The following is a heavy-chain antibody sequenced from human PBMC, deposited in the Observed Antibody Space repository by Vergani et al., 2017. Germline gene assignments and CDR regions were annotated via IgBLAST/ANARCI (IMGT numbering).Heavy chain of an antibody. D-gene: IGHD6-13*01. CDR1: GYSFTSYW. CDR3: ASSLIAAAFALRY. CDR2: IDPSDSYT. Sequence: EVQLVQSGAEVKKPGESLRISCKGSGYSFTSYWISWVRQMPGKGLEWMGRIDPSDSYTNYSPSFQGHVTISADKSISTAYLQWSILKASDTAMYYCASSLIAAAFALRYWGQGTLVTVSS. J-gene: IGHJ4*02. V-gene: IGHV5-10-1*01.